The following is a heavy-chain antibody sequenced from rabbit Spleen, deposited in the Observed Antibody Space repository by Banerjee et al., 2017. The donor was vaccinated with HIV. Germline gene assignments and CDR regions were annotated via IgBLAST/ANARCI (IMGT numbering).Heavy chain of an antibody. V-gene: IGHV1S45*01. CDR3: ARDSGSSFSSYGMDR. CDR2: IDTNDGDT. Sequence: QEQLKETGGGLVQPGRSLTLSCKASGIDLMSIAMSWVRQAPGKGLEWIACIDTNDGDTDYANWPKGRFTISKTSSTTVTLQMTSLTAADTATYFCARDSGSSFSSYGMDRGGPGNLVTVS. J-gene: IGHJ6*01. D-gene: IGHD8-1*01. CDR1: GIDLMSIAM.